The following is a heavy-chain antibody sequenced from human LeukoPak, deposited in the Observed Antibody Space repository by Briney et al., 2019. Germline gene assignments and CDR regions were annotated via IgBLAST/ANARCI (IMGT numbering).Heavy chain of an antibody. CDR2: IYTSGST. D-gene: IGHD3-9*01. Sequence: SETLSLTCTVSGGSISSGSYYWSWIRQPAGKGLEWIGRIYTSGSTNYNPSLKSRVTISVDTSKNQFSLKLSSVTAADTAVYYCARQYDILTGYYTQPLYYFDYWGQGTLVTVSS. V-gene: IGHV4-61*02. CDR3: ARQYDILTGYYTQPLYYFDY. J-gene: IGHJ4*02. CDR1: GGSISSGSYY.